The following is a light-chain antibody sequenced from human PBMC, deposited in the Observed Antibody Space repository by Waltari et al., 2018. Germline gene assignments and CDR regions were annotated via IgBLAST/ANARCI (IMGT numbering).Light chain of an antibody. V-gene: IGKV3-20*01. CDR1: QNIGRY. Sequence: EIVLTQSPGTLSFSPGESATLSCRASQNIGRYLVWYQQKPGQAPRLLIYEASRRATGIPDRFSGSGSGTDFSLTISRLEPEDFAVYYCQNHERLPATFGQGTKVEIK. CDR3: QNHERLPAT. J-gene: IGKJ1*01. CDR2: EAS.